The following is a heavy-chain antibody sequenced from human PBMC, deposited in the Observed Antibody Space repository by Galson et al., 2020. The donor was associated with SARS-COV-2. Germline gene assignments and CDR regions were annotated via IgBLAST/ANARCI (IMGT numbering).Heavy chain of an antibody. Sequence: KIGESLKISCKGSGYSFTSYWIGWVRQMPGKGLEWMGIIYPGDSDTRYSPSFQGQVTISADKSISTAYLQWSSLKASDTAMYYCARQVASNLAVLRLNYFDYWGQGTLVTVSS. D-gene: IGHD5-12*01. J-gene: IGHJ4*02. CDR2: IYPGDSDT. CDR1: GYSFTSYW. V-gene: IGHV5-51*01. CDR3: ARQVASNLAVLRLNYFDY.